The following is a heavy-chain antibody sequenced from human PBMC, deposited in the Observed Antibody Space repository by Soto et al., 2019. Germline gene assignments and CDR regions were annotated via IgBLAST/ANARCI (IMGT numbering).Heavy chain of an antibody. Sequence: QVQLVQSGAEVKKPGASVRVSCKPSGYTFTDLYIHWVRQAPGLGLEWMGWIDPNSGGSRKTQKFQGSLTMTRDTSTSTVYMELSSLRSDDTAVYYCAIDNYGPLDFWGQGTLVTVSS. CDR2: IDPNSGGS. D-gene: IGHD3-10*01. J-gene: IGHJ4*02. CDR3: AIDNYGPLDF. CDR1: GYTFTDLY. V-gene: IGHV1-2*02.